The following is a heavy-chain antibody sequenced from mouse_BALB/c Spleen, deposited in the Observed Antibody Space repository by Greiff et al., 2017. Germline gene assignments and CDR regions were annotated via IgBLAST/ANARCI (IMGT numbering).Heavy chain of an antibody. CDR3: TRDRGDSGYFDY. V-gene: IGHV5-6-4*01. Sequence: EVMLVESGGGLVKPGGSLKLSCAASGFTFSSYTMSWVRQTPAKRLEWVATISSGGSYTYSPDSVKGRFTISRDNAKNTLYLQMSSLKSEDTAMYYCTRDRGDSGYFDYWGQGTTLTVSS. J-gene: IGHJ2*01. D-gene: IGHD3-1*01. CDR1: GFTFSSYT. CDR2: ISSGGSYT.